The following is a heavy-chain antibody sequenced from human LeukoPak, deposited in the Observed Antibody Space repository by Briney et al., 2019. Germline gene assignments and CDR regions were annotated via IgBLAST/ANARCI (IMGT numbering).Heavy chain of an antibody. CDR1: CGSISSYY. J-gene: IGHJ4*02. CDR3: ARHLWNNRRSSGWRAFDY. Sequence: SETLSLTCTVSCGSISSYYWSWIRQPPAKGLEWIGYIYYSGSTNYNPSLKSRVTISVDTSKNQFSLKLSSVTGADTAVYYCARHLWNNRRSSGWRAFDYWGQGTLVTVSS. V-gene: IGHV4-59*08. CDR2: IYYSGST. D-gene: IGHD6-19*01.